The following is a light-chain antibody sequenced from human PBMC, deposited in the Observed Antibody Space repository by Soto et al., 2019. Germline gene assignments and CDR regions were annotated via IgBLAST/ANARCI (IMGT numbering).Light chain of an antibody. CDR2: AAS. J-gene: IGKJ1*01. Sequence: DIQMTQSPSSLSASVGDRVTITCRASQGISNYLAWYQQKPGKVPKLLIYAASTLQSGVPSRFSGSGSGTDFTLTISSLQPEDVATYYCQKLRGTFGQGTKVEIE. V-gene: IGKV1-27*01. CDR3: QKLRGT. CDR1: QGISNY.